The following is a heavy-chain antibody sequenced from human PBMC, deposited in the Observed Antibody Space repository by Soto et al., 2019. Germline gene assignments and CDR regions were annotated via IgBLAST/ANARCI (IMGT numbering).Heavy chain of an antibody. Sequence: EVQLVESGGGLVQPGGSLRLSCAASGFTFSSYSMNWVRQAPGKGLEWVSYISSSSSTIYYADSVKGRFTISRDNAKNSLYLQMISLRDEDTAVYYCARTSGRFDYWGQGTLVTVSS. D-gene: IGHD1-1*01. CDR2: ISSSSSTI. J-gene: IGHJ4*02. V-gene: IGHV3-48*02. CDR1: GFTFSSYS. CDR3: ARTSGRFDY.